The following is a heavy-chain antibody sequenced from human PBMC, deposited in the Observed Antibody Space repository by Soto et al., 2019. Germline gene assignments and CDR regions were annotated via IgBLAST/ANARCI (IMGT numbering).Heavy chain of an antibody. CDR2: ISSSSSYI. CDR1: GFTFSSYS. J-gene: IGHJ5*02. CDR3: ARGMADSGYVRNWFDP. V-gene: IGHV3-21*01. D-gene: IGHD5-12*01. Sequence: LRLSCAAAGFTFSSYSMNWVRQAPGKGLEWVSSISSSSSYIYYADSVKGRFTISRDNAKNSLYLQMNSLRAEDTAVYYCARGMADSGYVRNWFDPWGQGTLVTVSS.